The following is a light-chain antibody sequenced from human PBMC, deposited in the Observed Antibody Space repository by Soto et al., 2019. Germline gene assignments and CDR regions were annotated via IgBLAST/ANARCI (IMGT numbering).Light chain of an antibody. V-gene: IGLV2-14*01. J-gene: IGLJ3*02. CDR1: SSDIGAFNY. CDR2: EVT. CDR3: SSYTGGITYWV. Sequence: QSALTQPASVSGSPGQSITISCTGTSSDIGAFNYVSWYQQHPGKAPKLIIYEVTNRPSGVSDRFSASKSGNTASLTISGLQPEDEAVYHCSSYTGGITYWVFGGGTQLTVL.